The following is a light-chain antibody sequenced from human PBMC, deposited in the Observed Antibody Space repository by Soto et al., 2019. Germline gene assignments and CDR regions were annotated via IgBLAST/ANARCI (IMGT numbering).Light chain of an antibody. J-gene: IGKJ1*01. CDR3: QQWYMGWT. V-gene: IGKV1-5*01. CDR1: QSIGRF. CDR2: DAS. Sequence: EIQMTQSPSTLSASVGDRVTITCRASQSIGRFLAWYQHQPGKAPKLLIYDASTLESGVPSRFSGTGSVTEFTFSITSLQPEDFGTYYCQQWYMGWTFGQGTKVDFK.